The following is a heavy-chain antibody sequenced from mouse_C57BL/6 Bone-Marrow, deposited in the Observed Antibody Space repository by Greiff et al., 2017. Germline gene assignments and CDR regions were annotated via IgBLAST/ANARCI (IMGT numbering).Heavy chain of an antibody. CDR1: GYTFTSYD. V-gene: IGHV1-85*01. D-gene: IGHD1-1*01. J-gene: IGHJ1*03. CDR3: ARLEVDGSGGDGYFEV. CDR2: IYPRDGST. Sequence: QVQLQQSGPELVKPGASVTLSCKASGYTFTSYDINWVKQRPGQGLEWIGCIYPRDGSTKYNEKFKGKATLTVDTSSSTAYMELHSLTSEDSAVYVGARLEVDGSGGDGYFEVWGTGTTGTVSS.